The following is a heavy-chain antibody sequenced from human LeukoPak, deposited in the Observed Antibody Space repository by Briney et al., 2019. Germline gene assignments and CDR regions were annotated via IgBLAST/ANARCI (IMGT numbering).Heavy chain of an antibody. D-gene: IGHD6-13*01. Sequence: GGSLRLSCAASGFTFDDYAMHWVRQAPGKGLEWVSGISWNSGSIGYADSVKGRFTISRDNSKNTLYLQMNSLRAEDTAVYYCARDGVAAGIQYWGQGTLVTVSS. CDR3: ARDGVAAGIQY. CDR2: ISWNSGSI. V-gene: IGHV3-9*01. J-gene: IGHJ4*02. CDR1: GFTFDDYA.